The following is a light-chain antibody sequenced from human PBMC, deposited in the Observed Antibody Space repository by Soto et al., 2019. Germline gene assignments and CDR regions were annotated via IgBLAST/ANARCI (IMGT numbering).Light chain of an antibody. CDR1: SSDIGDYGY. J-gene: IGLJ1*01. V-gene: IGLV2-14*01. Sequence: QSVLTQPASVSGSPGQSITISCTGTSSDIGDYGYVSWYQQHPAKAPKLMISEVSNRPSGVSNRFSGSKSGNTASLTISGLQAEDEADYYCSSYAGSNNYVFGTGTKVTVL. CDR3: SSYAGSNNYV. CDR2: EVS.